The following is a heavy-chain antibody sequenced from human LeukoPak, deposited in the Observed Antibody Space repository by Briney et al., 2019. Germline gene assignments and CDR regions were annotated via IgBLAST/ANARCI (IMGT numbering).Heavy chain of an antibody. J-gene: IGHJ3*02. CDR3: ARYTPVTILGSRHAFDI. Sequence: PSETLSLTCAVSGGSISSSNWWSWVRQPPGKGLEWIGEIYHGGSTNYNPSLKSRVTISVDKSKNQFSLKLSSVTAADTAVYYCARYTPVTILGSRHAFDIWGQGTMVTVSS. CDR1: GGSISSSNW. D-gene: IGHD3-3*01. V-gene: IGHV4-4*02. CDR2: IYHGGST.